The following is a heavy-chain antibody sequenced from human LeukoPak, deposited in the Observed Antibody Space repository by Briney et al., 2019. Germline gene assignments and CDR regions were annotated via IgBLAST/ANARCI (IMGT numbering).Heavy chain of an antibody. Sequence: GGSLRLSCAASGFIFSMYGMHWVRQAPGKGLEWVSIIYSGGNTYYADSVKGRFTISRDNSKNTLYLQMNGLRAEDTAVYYCARQQDTTNPGYWGQGTLVTVSS. D-gene: IGHD5-18*01. CDR2: IYSGGNT. CDR3: ARQQDTTNPGY. V-gene: IGHV3-66*04. CDR1: GFIFSMYG. J-gene: IGHJ4*02.